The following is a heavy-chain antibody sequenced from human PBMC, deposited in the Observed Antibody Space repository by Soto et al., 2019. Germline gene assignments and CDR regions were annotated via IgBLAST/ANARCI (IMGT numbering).Heavy chain of an antibody. CDR3: ASGSLSSGYDY. V-gene: IGHV4-30-2*01. CDR1: GGSISSGGYS. Sequence: SETLSLTCAVSGGSISSGGYSWSWIRQPPGKGLEWIGYIYHSGSTYYNPSLKSRVTISVDRSKNQFSLKLSSVTAADTAVYYCASGSLSSGYDYWGQGTLVTVSS. CDR2: IYHSGST. D-gene: IGHD3-22*01. J-gene: IGHJ4*02.